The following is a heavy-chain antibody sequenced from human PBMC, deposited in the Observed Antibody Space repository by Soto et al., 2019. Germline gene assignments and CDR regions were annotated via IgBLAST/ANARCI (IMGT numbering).Heavy chain of an antibody. CDR3: VKDESINWYSGHFRH. J-gene: IGHJ1*01. CDR1: GFIFSNFD. V-gene: IGHV3-9*01. Sequence: PGGSLRLSCGASGFIFSNFDMHWVRQTTEKGLEWVSGINWNSGSIGYGDSVKGRFAISRDNAKNSLHLQMNSLSAEDTAFYYCVKDESINWYSGHFRHWGQGTLVTVSS. CDR2: INWNSGSI. D-gene: IGHD6-13*01.